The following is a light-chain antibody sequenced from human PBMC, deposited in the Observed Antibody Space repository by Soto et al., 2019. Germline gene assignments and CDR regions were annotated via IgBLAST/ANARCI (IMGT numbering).Light chain of an antibody. V-gene: IGKV3-20*01. CDR1: QSVSSSY. J-gene: IGKJ1*01. CDR3: QQSGTT. CDR2: GAS. Sequence: EIVLTQSPGTLSVSPEERATLSCRASQSVSSSYLAWYQQKPGQAPRLLIYGASSRATGIPDRFSGSGSGTDFTLTISRLEPEDFAVYYCQQSGTTFGQGTKVDIK.